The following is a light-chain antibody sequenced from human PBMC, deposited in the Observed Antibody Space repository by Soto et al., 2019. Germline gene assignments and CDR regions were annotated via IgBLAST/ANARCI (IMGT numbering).Light chain of an antibody. CDR1: SSDVGGYNY. V-gene: IGLV2-14*01. J-gene: IGLJ2*01. Sequence: QSALTQPASVSGSPGQSITISCTGTSSDVGGYNYVSWYQQYPGKAPKLMIYDVSNRPSGASNRFSGSKSGNTASLTISGLQAEDEADYYCSSYTGSSTLVFGGGTKLTVL. CDR2: DVS. CDR3: SSYTGSSTLV.